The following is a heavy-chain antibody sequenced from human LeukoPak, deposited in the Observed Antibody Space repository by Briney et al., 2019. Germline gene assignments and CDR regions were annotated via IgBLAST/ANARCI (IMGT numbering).Heavy chain of an antibody. CDR3: AKDHSSSWYNPLFDY. D-gene: IGHD6-13*01. CDR1: GFTFSSYW. CDR2: INTDGSST. Sequence: PGGSLRLSCAASGFTFSSYWMHWVRQAPGKGLVWVSRINTDGSSTSYADSVKGRFTISRDNAKNTLYLQMNSLRAEDTAVYYCAKDHSSSWYNPLFDYWGQGTLVTVSS. V-gene: IGHV3-74*01. J-gene: IGHJ4*02.